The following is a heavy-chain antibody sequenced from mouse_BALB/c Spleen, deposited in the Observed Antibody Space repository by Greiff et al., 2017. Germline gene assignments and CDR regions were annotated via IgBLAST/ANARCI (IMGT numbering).Heavy chain of an antibody. V-gene: IGHV14-4*02. CDR2: IDPENGDT. D-gene: IGHD1-1*01. CDR3: NGDDSSYRCYFDV. J-gene: IGHJ1*01. Sequence: VQLQQSGAELVRSGASVKLSCTASGFNITDYYMHWVKQRPEQGLEWIGWIDPENGDTEYAPKFQGKATMTADTSSNTAYLQLSSLTSEDTAVYYCNGDDSSYRCYFDVWGAGTTVTVSS. CDR1: GFNITDYY.